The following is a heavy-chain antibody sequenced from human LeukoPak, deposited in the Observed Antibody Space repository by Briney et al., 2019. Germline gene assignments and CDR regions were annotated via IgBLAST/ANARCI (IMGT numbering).Heavy chain of an antibody. CDR1: GFSFNQYG. V-gene: IGHV3-30*02. Sequence: GGSLRLSCAASGFSFNQYGMHWVRQAPGKGLEWVAFIRYDGNDKHYADSVKGRFTVSRDNSKNTLYLQMSSVRAEDTAVYYCARPFPYRGSFFVDYWGRGTLVTVSS. CDR2: IRYDGNDK. J-gene: IGHJ4*02. CDR3: ARPFPYRGSFFVDY. D-gene: IGHD1-26*01.